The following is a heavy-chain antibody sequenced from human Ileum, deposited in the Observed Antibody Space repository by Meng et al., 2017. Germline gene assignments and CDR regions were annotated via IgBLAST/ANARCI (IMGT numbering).Heavy chain of an antibody. CDR3: ARGHYDKYIDS. V-gene: IGHV4-61*01. D-gene: IGHD3-22*01. Sequence: HVPRPQTVHGLVRPQETLALPCTISGGSVNTGSYSWSWIRQPPGKGLEWIGYMYFSGSTKYNVSLKSRVSISVDTSKKQFSLNLTSVTAADTAVYYCARGHYDKYIDSWGQGTLVTVSS. CDR1: GGSVNTGSYS. CDR2: MYFSGST. J-gene: IGHJ4*02.